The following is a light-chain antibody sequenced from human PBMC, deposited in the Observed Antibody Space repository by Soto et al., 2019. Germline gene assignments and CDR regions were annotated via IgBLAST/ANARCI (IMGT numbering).Light chain of an antibody. CDR3: QKYNNWWT. CDR2: AAS. Sequence: IVMTQSPATLSVSPGERATLSCRASQSLRSNLAWYQQKPGQAPRLLIYAASTRATGIPARFSGSGSGTEFTLTISSLQSEDFAVYYCQKYNNWWTFGQGTKVEIK. J-gene: IGKJ1*01. V-gene: IGKV3-15*01. CDR1: QSLRSN.